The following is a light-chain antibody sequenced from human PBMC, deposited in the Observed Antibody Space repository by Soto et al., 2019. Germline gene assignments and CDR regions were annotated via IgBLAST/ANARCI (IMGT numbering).Light chain of an antibody. CDR1: QSVSSY. V-gene: IGKV3-11*01. CDR3: QQRCNWPPET. CDR2: DAS. J-gene: IGKJ2*01. Sequence: EIVLTQSPSTLSLSPGERATLSCRASQSVSSYLAWYQQKPGQAPRLLIYDASNRATGIPARFSGSGSGTDFTLTISSLEPGDFAVYYCQQRCNWPPETFGQGTKVDIK.